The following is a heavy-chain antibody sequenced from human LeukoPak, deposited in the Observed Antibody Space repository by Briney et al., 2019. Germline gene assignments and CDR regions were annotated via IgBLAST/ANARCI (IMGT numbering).Heavy chain of an antibody. J-gene: IGHJ4*02. D-gene: IGHD2-2*01. CDR1: GFTVSDSY. V-gene: IGHV3-66*02. Sequence: PGGSLRLSCAASGFTVSDSYMSWVRQAPGKGLEWVSVIYNVGTTDYADSVRGRFTISRDNSKNTLYLRMNGLRPEDTAVYYCARENGYCSTTSCPFGHWGQGTLVTVSP. CDR3: ARENGYCSTTSCPFGH. CDR2: IYNVGTT.